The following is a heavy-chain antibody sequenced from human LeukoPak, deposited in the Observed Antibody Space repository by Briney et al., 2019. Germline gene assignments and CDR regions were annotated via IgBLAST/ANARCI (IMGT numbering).Heavy chain of an antibody. CDR3: TSYDYGAPG. V-gene: IGHV3-73*01. CDR2: IRSKANSYAT. D-gene: IGHD4-17*01. J-gene: IGHJ4*02. Sequence: GGSLRLFCAASGSTFSGSAMHWVRQASGKGLEWVGRIRSKANSYATAYAASVKGRFTISRDDSKNTAYLQMNSLKTEDTAVYYCTSYDYGAPGWGQGTLVTVSS. CDR1: GSTFSGSA.